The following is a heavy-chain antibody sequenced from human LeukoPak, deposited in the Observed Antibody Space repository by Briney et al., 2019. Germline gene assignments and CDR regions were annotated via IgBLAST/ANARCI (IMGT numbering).Heavy chain of an antibody. V-gene: IGHV4-30-4*01. Sequence: SQTLSLTCTVSGGSISSGDYYCSWIRQPPGKGLEWIGYIYYSGSTYYNPSLKSRVTISVDTSKNQFSLKLSSVTAADTAVYYCARMQSSGYYYDYWGQGTLVTVSS. CDR1: GGSISSGDYY. J-gene: IGHJ4*02. CDR2: IYYSGST. D-gene: IGHD3-22*01. CDR3: ARMQSSGYYYDY.